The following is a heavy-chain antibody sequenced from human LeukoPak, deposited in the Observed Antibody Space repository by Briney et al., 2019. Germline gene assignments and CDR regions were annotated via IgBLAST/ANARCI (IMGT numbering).Heavy chain of an antibody. D-gene: IGHD2-2*01. Sequence: ASVKVSCKASGYTFTSYGISWVRQAPGQGLEWMGWISAYNGNTSYAQKLRGRVTMTTDTSTSTAYMELRSLRSDDTAVYYCARAGTYCSSTSCLLYWFDPWGQGTLVTVSS. J-gene: IGHJ5*02. CDR1: GYTFTSYG. CDR3: ARAGTYCSSTSCLLYWFDP. V-gene: IGHV1-18*04. CDR2: ISAYNGNT.